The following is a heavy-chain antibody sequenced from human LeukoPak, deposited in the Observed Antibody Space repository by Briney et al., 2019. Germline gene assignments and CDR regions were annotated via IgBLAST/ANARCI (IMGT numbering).Heavy chain of an antibody. CDR2: IYYSGST. Sequence: SETLSLTCTVSGGSISSYYWSWIRQPPGKGLEWIGYIYYSGSTNYNPSLKSRVTISVDTSKNQFSLKLSSVTAADTAVYYCARHTKQWLVPGGFDYWGQGTLVTVSS. J-gene: IGHJ4*02. CDR3: ARHTKQWLVPGGFDY. V-gene: IGHV4-59*08. D-gene: IGHD6-19*01. CDR1: GGSISSYY.